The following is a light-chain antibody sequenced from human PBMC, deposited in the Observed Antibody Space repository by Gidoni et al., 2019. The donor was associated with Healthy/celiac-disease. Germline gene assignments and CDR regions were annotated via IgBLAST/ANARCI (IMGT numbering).Light chain of an antibody. Sequence: SYELTQPPSVSVSPGQTASITCSGDKLGDKYACWYQQKPGQSPVLVIYQDSKRPSGIPERFSGSNSGNTATLTISGTPAMDEADYYCPAWDSSTVVFGGGTKLTVL. CDR1: KLGDKY. V-gene: IGLV3-1*01. J-gene: IGLJ2*01. CDR3: PAWDSSTVV. CDR2: QDS.